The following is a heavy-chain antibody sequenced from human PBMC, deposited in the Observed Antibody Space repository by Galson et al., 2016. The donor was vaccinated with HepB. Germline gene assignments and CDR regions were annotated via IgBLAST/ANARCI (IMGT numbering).Heavy chain of an antibody. J-gene: IGHJ4*02. CDR3: ARHSVERLALDI. D-gene: IGHD1-1*01. V-gene: IGHV4-39*01. Sequence: ETLSLTCTVSGGSISRSHFYWGWIRQPPGKGLEWIATVYYTGSTIYNASLKSRVTIFVDTSKNQFSLEFRSVTAADTAVYYCARHSVERLALDIWGQGTLVTVSS. CDR1: GGSISRSHFY. CDR2: VYYTGST.